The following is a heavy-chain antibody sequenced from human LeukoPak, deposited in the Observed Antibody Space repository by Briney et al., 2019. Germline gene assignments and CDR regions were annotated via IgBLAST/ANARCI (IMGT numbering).Heavy chain of an antibody. CDR2: IYYSGST. Sequence: SETLSLTCTVSGGSISSSSYYWGWIRQPPGKGLEWIGSIYYSGSTYYNPSLKSRVTISVDTSKNQFSLKLSSVTAADTAVYYCARTWAARSALDIWGQGTMVTVSS. CDR3: ARTWAARSALDI. V-gene: IGHV4-39*01. CDR1: GGSISSSSYY. J-gene: IGHJ3*02. D-gene: IGHD6-6*01.